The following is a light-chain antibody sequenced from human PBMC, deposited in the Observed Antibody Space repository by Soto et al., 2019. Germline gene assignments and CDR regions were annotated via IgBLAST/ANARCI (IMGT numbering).Light chain of an antibody. Sequence: ETVTNQSLATLSVSPRERATLTRRASQSVYSSLAWYQQQPGQAPRLLIYGASTRATGIPARFSGSGSGTEFTLTISSLQSEDFAVYYCQQYNNGPSRTFGQGTKVDI. CDR2: GAS. J-gene: IGKJ1*01. CDR1: QSVYSS. CDR3: QQYNNGPSRT. V-gene: IGKV3-15*01.